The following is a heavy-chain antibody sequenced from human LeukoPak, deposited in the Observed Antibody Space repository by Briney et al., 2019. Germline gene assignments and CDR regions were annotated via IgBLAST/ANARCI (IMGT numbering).Heavy chain of an antibody. Sequence: GGSLRLSCAASGFTFSSYWMSWVRQAPGKGLEWVANIKQDGSEKYYVDSVKGRFTISRDNAKNSLYLQMNSLRAEDTAVYYCARVGRYSLMTRDRSYYYYYMDVWGKGTTVTVSS. J-gene: IGHJ6*03. CDR3: ARVGRYSLMTRDRSYYYYYMDV. CDR1: GFTFSSYW. V-gene: IGHV3-7*01. D-gene: IGHD5-18*01. CDR2: IKQDGSEK.